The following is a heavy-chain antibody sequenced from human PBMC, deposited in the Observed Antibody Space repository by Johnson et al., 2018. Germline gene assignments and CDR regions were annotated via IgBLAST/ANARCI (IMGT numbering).Heavy chain of an antibody. CDR1: GFTFSTYG. V-gene: IGHV3-30*03. J-gene: IGHJ6*04. D-gene: IGHD2/OR15-2a*01. CDR2: IAYDGTNK. CDR3: TTGGHFSHVDF. Sequence: QVQLVQSGGGVVQPGRSLRLSCAASGFTFSTYGIHWVRQAPGKGLEWVAVIAYDGTNKYYADSVKGRFTISRDNSKNTVGLQLNTLRIEDAAVYYCTTGGHFSHVDFWGRGTTVLVSS.